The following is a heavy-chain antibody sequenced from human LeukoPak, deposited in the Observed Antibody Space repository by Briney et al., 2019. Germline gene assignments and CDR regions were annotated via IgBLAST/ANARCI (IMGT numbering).Heavy chain of an antibody. CDR3: ASTGVGASSSDCDL. J-gene: IGHJ5*02. CDR1: GDSISTYY. D-gene: IGHD1-26*01. V-gene: IGHV4-59*12. Sequence: SETLSLTCSVSGDSISTYYGSWIRQPPGKGLEWIGYNYCTGSTNYNPSLKSRVSIAVDASKSQLSLKLNSMTAADTAVYFCASTGVGASSSDCDLWGQGTLVTV. CDR2: NYCTGST.